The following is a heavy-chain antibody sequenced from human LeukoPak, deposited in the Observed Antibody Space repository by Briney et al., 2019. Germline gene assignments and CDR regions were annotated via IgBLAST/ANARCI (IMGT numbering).Heavy chain of an antibody. J-gene: IGHJ4*02. CDR3: ARRQWLAQGEFDY. V-gene: IGHV4-39*01. Sequence: SETLSLTCTVSGASISSSSYYWGWIRQPPGKGLELIGIIYHTGSTYYNPSLKSRVAMSVDTSRNRFSLRLSSVTAADTAIYFCARRQWLAQGEFDYWGQGTLVTVSS. CDR2: IYHTGST. D-gene: IGHD6-19*01. CDR1: GASISSSSYY.